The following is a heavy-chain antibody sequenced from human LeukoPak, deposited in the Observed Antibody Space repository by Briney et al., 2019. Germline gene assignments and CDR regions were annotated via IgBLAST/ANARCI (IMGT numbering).Heavy chain of an antibody. CDR1: GFTFSSYS. CDR3: ARIEDSSSSWYYFDY. J-gene: IGHJ4*02. D-gene: IGHD6-13*01. CDR2: ISSSSSTI. Sequence: PGGSLRLSCAASGFTFSSYSMYWVRQAPGKGLEWVSYISSSSSTIYYADSVKGRFTISRDNAKNSLYLQMNSLRAEDTAVYYCARIEDSSSSWYYFDYWGQGTLVTVSS. V-gene: IGHV3-48*04.